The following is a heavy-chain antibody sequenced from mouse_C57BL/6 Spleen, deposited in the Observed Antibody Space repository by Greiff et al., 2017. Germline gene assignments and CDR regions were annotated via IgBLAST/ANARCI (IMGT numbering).Heavy chain of an antibody. J-gene: IGHJ1*03. Sequence: VQLQQSGAELVKPGASVKISCKASGYAFSSYWMNWVKQRPGKGLEWIGQIYPGDGDTNYNGKFKGKATLTADKSSSTAYMQLSSLTSEDSAVYFCARSLITTVVAPYGYFDVWGTGTTVTVSS. CDR1: GYAFSSYW. D-gene: IGHD1-1*01. V-gene: IGHV1-80*01. CDR2: IYPGDGDT. CDR3: ARSLITTVVAPYGYFDV.